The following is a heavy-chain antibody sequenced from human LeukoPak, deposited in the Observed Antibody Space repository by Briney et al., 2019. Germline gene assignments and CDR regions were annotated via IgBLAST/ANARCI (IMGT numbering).Heavy chain of an antibody. V-gene: IGHV3-74*01. Sequence: GGSLRLSCAASGFTFSSYWMHWVRQAPGKGLVWVSCINYDGTSTNYADSVKGRFTISRDNARDTLYLQMNSLRAEDTAVYYCARHTTDRPNLIDHWGQGTLVTVSS. CDR1: GFTFSSYW. CDR3: ARHTTDRPNLIDH. J-gene: IGHJ4*02. CDR2: INYDGTST. D-gene: IGHD6-6*01.